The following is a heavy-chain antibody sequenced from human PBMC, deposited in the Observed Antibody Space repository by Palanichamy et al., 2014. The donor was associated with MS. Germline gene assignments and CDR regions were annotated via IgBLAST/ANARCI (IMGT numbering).Heavy chain of an antibody. D-gene: IGHD4-11*01. J-gene: IGHJ4*02. CDR3: AKDRGLGVLQSGVDY. V-gene: IGHV3-30*02. CDR2: IRYDGSNK. Sequence: QVQLVESGGGVVQPGGSLRLSCAASGFTFSSYGMHWVRQAPGKGLEWVAFIRYDGSNKYYADSVKGRFTISRDNSKNTLYLQMNSLRAEDTAVYYCAKDRGLGVLQSGVDYWGQGTLVTVSS. CDR1: GFTFSSYG.